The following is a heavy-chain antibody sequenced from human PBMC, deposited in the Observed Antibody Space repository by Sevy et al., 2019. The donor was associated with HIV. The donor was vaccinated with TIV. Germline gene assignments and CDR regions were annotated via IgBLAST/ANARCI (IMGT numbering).Heavy chain of an antibody. CDR3: ARGHCGGDGYYWGPGGY. D-gene: IGHD2-21*01. CDR2: ISSSSSTI. J-gene: IGHJ4*02. Sequence: GGSLRLSCAASGFTFSSYSMNWVRQAPGKGLEWVSYISSSSSTIYYADSVKGRFTISRDNAKNSLYLQMNSLRAEETDVYYCARGHCGGDGYYWGPGGYWGQGTLVTVSS. CDR1: GFTFSSYS. V-gene: IGHV3-48*01.